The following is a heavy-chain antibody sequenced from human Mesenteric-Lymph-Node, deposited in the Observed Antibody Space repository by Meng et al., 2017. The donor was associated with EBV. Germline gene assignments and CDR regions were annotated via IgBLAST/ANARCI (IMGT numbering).Heavy chain of an antibody. D-gene: IGHD6-19*01. CDR3: ARGDSGWYQVGSY. Sequence: VAPQEARPGRGEPYGPPSLTCAVSGGSICSSNLWNLVRQAPGKGREWIGEIYHSGSTNYNPSLKSRVTISVDKSKNQFSLKLSSVTAADTAVYYSARGDSGWYQVGSYWGQGTLVTVSS. CDR1: GGSICSSNL. CDR2: IYHSGST. J-gene: IGHJ4*02. V-gene: IGHV4-4*02.